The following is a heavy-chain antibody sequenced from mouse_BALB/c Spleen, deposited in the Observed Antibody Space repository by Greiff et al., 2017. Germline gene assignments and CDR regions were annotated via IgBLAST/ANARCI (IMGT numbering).Heavy chain of an antibody. J-gene: IGHJ4*01. CDR1: GYSFTGYN. CDR2: IDPYNGGT. Sequence: LVESGPELGKPGASVKISCKASGYSFTGYNMYWVKQSHRKSLEWIGYIDPYNGGTSYNQKSKGKATLTVDKSSSTAYMHLNSLTSEDSAIYYCARGTLLDAMDYWGQGTSVTVSS. CDR3: ARGTLLDAMDY. V-gene: IGHV1S135*01. D-gene: IGHD2-1*01.